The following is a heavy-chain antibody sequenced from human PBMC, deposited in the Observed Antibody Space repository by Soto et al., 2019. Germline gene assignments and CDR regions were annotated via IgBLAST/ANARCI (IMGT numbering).Heavy chain of an antibody. CDR3: ARGILLLLRRINHGYSG. CDR1: GGTFSTYA. Sequence: QVQLVQSGAEVKKPESSVKVSCKAPGGTFSTYAISWVRQAPGQGLEWMGGIIPMFGTANYAQRFQDRVTLPADESTNTVYMELSSLRSEDTAAYFCARGILLLLRRINHGYSGWGQGPLVTVSS. D-gene: IGHD3-22*01. CDR2: IIPMFGTA. J-gene: IGHJ4*02. V-gene: IGHV1-69*12.